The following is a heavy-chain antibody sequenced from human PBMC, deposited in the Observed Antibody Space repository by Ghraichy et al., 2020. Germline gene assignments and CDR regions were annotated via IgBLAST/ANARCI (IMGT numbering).Heavy chain of an antibody. CDR3: AHRRGNGVYSSSFDP. Sequence: SGPTLVKPTQTLTLTCTFSGFSLSTSGVGVGWIRQPPGKALEWLALIYWNDDKRYSPSLKSRLTITKDTSKNQVVLTMTNMDPVDTATYYCAHRRGNGVYSSSFDPWGQGTLVTVSS. V-gene: IGHV2-5*01. D-gene: IGHD6-6*01. CDR1: GFSLSTSGVG. J-gene: IGHJ5*02. CDR2: IYWNDDK.